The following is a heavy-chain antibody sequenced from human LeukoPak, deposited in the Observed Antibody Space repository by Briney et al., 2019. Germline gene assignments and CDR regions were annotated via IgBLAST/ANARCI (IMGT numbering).Heavy chain of an antibody. D-gene: IGHD4-23*01. CDR1: GYTFTSYY. Sequence: ASVKASCKASGYTFTSYYMHWVRQAPGQGLEWMGIINPSGGSTSYAQKFQGRVTMTRDTSTSTVYMELSSLRSEDTAVYYCARERVDYGGNPRLDYWGQGTLVTVSS. J-gene: IGHJ4*02. CDR2: INPSGGST. CDR3: ARERVDYGGNPRLDY. V-gene: IGHV1-46*01.